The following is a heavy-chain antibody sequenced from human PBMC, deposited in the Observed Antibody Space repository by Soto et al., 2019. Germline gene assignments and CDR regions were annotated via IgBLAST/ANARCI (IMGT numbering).Heavy chain of an antibody. CDR3: ARHAEVGGDYYYYYYMDV. V-gene: IGHV4-39*01. CDR1: GGSISSSSYY. CDR2: IYYSGST. D-gene: IGHD1-26*01. J-gene: IGHJ6*03. Sequence: SETLSLTCTVSGGSISSSSYYWGWIRQPPGKGLEWIGSIYYSGSTYYNPSLKSRVTISVDTSKNQFSLKLSSVTAADTAVYYCARHAEVGGDYYYYYYMDVWGKGTTVTVSS.